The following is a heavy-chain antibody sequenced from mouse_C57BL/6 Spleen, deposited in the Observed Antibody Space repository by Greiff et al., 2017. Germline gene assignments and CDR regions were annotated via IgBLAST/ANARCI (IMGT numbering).Heavy chain of an antibody. CDR3: ARYRDGKYLSYFDY. Sequence: VQLQQPGAELVKPGASVKMSCKASGYTFTSYWITWVKQRPGQGLEWIGDIYPGSGSTNYNEKFKSKATLTVDTSSSTAYMQLSSLTSEDSAVYYCARYRDGKYLSYFDYWGQGTTLTVSS. V-gene: IGHV1-55*01. J-gene: IGHJ2*01. CDR2: IYPGSGST. CDR1: GYTFTSYW. D-gene: IGHD2-1*01.